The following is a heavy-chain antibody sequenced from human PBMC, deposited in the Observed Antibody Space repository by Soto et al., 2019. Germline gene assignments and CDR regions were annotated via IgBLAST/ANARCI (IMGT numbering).Heavy chain of an antibody. CDR3: TRWTVTNNWFDP. CDR2: TSTYTGNT. Sequence: QVQLVQSGPEVKKPGASVTVSCKTSGYTFTNYRIGWVRQAPGQGLEWMGWTSTYTGNTKSVQKFQGRVTLTTDTSMSTAYMDLRSLTSDDTAVYYCTRWTVTNNWFDPWGQGTLVTVSS. CDR1: GYTFTNYR. J-gene: IGHJ5*02. V-gene: IGHV1-18*01. D-gene: IGHD4-17*01.